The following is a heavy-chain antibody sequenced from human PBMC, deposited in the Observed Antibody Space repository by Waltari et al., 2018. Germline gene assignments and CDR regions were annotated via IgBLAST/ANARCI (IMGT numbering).Heavy chain of an antibody. CDR1: GVSITSNRHY. CDR2: ISYSGTT. CDR3: ATYIGASVGTAAFDV. V-gene: IGHV4-39*01. D-gene: IGHD5-12*01. Sequence: QLQLQASGPRLVKPSETLYLICSVSGVSITSNRHYWPWIRQSPGQVLEWIGTISYSGTTYISPSLKSRVSVSRDTSKNQVSLTLGSVTAADMAVYYCATYIGASVGTAAFDVWGQGTMVTVSS. J-gene: IGHJ3*01.